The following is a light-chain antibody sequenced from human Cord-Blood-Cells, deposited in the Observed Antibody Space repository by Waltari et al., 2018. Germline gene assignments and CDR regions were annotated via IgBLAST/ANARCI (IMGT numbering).Light chain of an antibody. CDR1: QRVSSY. Sequence: IVLIQSQATLSSSRGARATLSCRASQRVSSYLAWYQQKPGQAPRLLIYDASNRATGIPARFSGSGSGTDFTLTISSLEPEDFAVYYCQQRSNWPPTFGPGTKVDIK. J-gene: IGKJ3*01. V-gene: IGKV3-11*01. CDR2: DAS. CDR3: QQRSNWPPT.